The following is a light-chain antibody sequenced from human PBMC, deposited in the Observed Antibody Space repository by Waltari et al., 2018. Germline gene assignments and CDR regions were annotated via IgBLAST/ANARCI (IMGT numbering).Light chain of an antibody. CDR3: QHRAA. CDR2: DDS. Sequence: DIVLTQSPATLSLSPGERATLSCRASQTVTSYLAWYQQKSGQAHRRLIYDDSHRATGIPARFSASGSRTDFTLTINNLGTEDFAIYYCQHRAAFGGGTKVEL. V-gene: IGKV3-11*01. CDR1: QTVTSY. J-gene: IGKJ4*01.